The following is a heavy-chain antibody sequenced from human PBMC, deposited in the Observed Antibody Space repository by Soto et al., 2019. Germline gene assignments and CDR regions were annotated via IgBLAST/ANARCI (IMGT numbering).Heavy chain of an antibody. J-gene: IGHJ5*02. Sequence: SATLPLTCAVYPGPFSGYYWNWIRQPPGKGLEWIGEIDHIGYTNYNPSLKSRVTISVDTSKNQFSLRLTSVTAADTAVYYCARVRDWFDRWGQGTMVTSSS. CDR1: PGPFSGYY. CDR3: ARVRDWFDR. CDR2: IDHIGYT. V-gene: IGHV4-34*01.